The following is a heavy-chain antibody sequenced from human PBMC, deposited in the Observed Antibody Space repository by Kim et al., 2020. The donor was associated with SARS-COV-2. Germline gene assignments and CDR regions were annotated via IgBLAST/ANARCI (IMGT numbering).Heavy chain of an antibody. CDR3: AKDRSKSTPYSSSWWAGGH. CDR1: GFIFGAYG. Sequence: GGSLRLSCAASGFIFGAYGMHWVRQAPGKGLEWVAIISFDGTVKHHADSVKGRFTISRDNSKKTLFLQMDSLSAEDTAVYYCAKDRSKSTPYSSSWWAGGHWGQGIVVAVSP. D-gene: IGHD6-13*01. J-gene: IGHJ4*02. V-gene: IGHV3-30*18. CDR2: ISFDGTVK.